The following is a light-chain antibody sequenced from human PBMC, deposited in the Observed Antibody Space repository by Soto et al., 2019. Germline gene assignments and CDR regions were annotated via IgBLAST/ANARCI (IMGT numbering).Light chain of an antibody. CDR3: QQYGSSPLT. Sequence: EIVLTQSPGTLSLSPGDRATLSCRASQSVRSSYLAWYQQKPGQAPRLLIYGASSRATGIPDRFSGSGSGTDFTLTISRLEPEDFALYYCQQYGSSPLTFGGGTKVDIK. V-gene: IGKV3-20*01. CDR1: QSVRSSY. J-gene: IGKJ4*01. CDR2: GAS.